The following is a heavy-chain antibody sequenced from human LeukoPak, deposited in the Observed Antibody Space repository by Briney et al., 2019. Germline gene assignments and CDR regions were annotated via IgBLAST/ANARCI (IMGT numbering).Heavy chain of an antibody. CDR3: AISGAYPGYFQQ. CDR2: IYPADSDT. D-gene: IGHD2-15*01. Sequence: GESLKISCKGSGYSFTTYWIAWVRQMPGKGLEWMGIIYPADSDTRYSSSFQGQVTISADKSISTAYLQWSSLKASDTAMYYCAISGAYPGYFQQWGQGTLVTVSS. J-gene: IGHJ1*01. CDR1: GYSFTTYW. V-gene: IGHV5-51*01.